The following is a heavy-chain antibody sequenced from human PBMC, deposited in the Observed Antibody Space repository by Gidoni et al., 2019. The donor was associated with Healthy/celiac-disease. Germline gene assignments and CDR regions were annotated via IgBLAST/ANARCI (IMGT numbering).Heavy chain of an antibody. Sequence: QLQLQESGPGLVRPSEPLSLTCTVSDGSISRSAYYWGWIRQPPGKGLEWIGSIYYSGSPYYNPSLKSRVTISVDTSKKQFSLKPSSVTAADTAVYYCARVGGVGRFSNWYLDYWGQGTLVTVSS. J-gene: IGHJ4*02. D-gene: IGHD1-1*01. CDR1: DGSISRSAYY. CDR2: IYYSGSP. CDR3: ARVGGVGRFSNWYLDY. V-gene: IGHV4-39*01.